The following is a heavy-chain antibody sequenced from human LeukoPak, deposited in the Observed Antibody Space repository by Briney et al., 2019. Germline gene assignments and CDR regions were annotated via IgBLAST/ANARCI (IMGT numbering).Heavy chain of an antibody. CDR2: ISWNSGSI. J-gene: IGHJ4*02. V-gene: IGHV3-9*01. CDR1: GFTFDDYA. D-gene: IGHD3-16*01. Sequence: GGSLRLSCAASGFTFDDYAMHWVRQAPGKGLEWVSGISWNSGSIGYADSVKGRFTISRDNAKNTLYLQMNSLRAEDTAVYYCAKGPFGDPWGLYFVYWGQGTLVTVSS. CDR3: AKGPFGDPWGLYFVY.